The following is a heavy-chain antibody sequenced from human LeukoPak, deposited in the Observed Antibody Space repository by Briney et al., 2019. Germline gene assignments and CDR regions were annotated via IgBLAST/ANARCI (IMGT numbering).Heavy chain of an antibody. CDR1: GCTFTNYD. CDR3: ARFSDIVATNNAY. V-gene: IGHV1-8*01. J-gene: IGHJ4*02. D-gene: IGHD5-12*01. Sequence: ASVKVSCKASGCTFTNYDVNWVRQATGQGLEWMGWVNPNSGNTGYAQKFQGRVTITRNTSISTAYMELRSLTPKDTAVYYCARFSDIVATNNAYWGQGTLVTVSS. CDR2: VNPNSGNT.